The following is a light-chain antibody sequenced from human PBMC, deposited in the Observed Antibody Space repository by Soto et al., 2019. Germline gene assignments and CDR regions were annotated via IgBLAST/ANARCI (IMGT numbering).Light chain of an antibody. CDR2: GAS. J-gene: IGKJ1*01. CDR1: QSIRNL. CDR3: QQNGPTPPWA. Sequence: DIQMTQSPSSLSASVGDRVTITGLASQSIRNLLNWYQQKPGKAPQLLIYGASTLQSGVPSRFSGSASGTDFTLTISSLQPEDFATYYCQQNGPTPPWAFGQGTKVDNK. V-gene: IGKV1-39*01.